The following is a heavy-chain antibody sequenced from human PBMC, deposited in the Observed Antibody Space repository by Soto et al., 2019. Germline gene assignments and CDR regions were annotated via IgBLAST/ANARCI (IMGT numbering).Heavy chain of an antibody. CDR3: GIVAGHDDRCCYYVY. V-gene: IGHV3-30-3*01. J-gene: IGHJ4*02. CDR1: GFTFSSYA. Sequence: QVQLVESGGGVVQPGRSLRLSCAASGFTFSSYAMHWVRQAPGKGLEWVAVISYDGSNKHYADSVKGRFTISRDNSSDALDRLMNSLSAEDTAVYYCGIVAGHDDRCCYYVYWGKGTVVTVSS. D-gene: IGHD3-22*01. CDR2: ISYDGSNK.